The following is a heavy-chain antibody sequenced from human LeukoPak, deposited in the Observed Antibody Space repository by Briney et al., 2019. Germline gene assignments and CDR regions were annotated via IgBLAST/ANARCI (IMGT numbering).Heavy chain of an antibody. CDR3: ARASIAARYRFDY. CDR1: GFTFSSYA. CDR2: ISYDGSNK. D-gene: IGHD6-6*01. V-gene: IGHV3-30-3*01. J-gene: IGHJ4*02. Sequence: GGSLRLSCAASGFTFSSYAMHWVRQAPGKGLEWVAVISYDGSNKYYADSVKGRFTISRDNSKNTLYLQMNSLRAEDTAVYYCARASIAARYRFDYWGQGTLVTVSS.